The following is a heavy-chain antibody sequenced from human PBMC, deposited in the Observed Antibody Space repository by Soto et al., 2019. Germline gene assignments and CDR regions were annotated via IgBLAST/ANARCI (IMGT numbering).Heavy chain of an antibody. D-gene: IGHD6-13*01. CDR2: IGTAGDT. V-gene: IGHV3-13*01. J-gene: IGHJ4*02. CDR3: AKSQEIGTHFFDS. CDR1: GFTFSGFD. Sequence: EVQLVESGGNWVQPGGSLRLSCEASGFTFSGFDMHWVRQPTGKGLEWVSSIGTAGDTYYAVSVKGRFTISRDNAKNSLSLQMNSPRAGDMAVYFCAKSQEIGTHFFDSWGQGTQVTVSS.